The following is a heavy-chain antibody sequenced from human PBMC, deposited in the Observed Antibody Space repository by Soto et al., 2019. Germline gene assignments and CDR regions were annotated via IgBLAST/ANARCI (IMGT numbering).Heavy chain of an antibody. D-gene: IGHD2-8*01. CDR2: ISYDGSNK. CDR1: GFTFSSYG. CDR3: ANSIGVLSGYYYGMDV. Sequence: QVQLVESGGGVVQPGRSLRLSCAASGFTFSSYGMHWVRQAPGKGLEWVAVISYDGSNKYYADSVKGRFTISRDNTKNTLYLQMNSLRAEDTAVYYCANSIGVLSGYYYGMDVWGQGTTVTVSS. V-gene: IGHV3-30*18. J-gene: IGHJ6*02.